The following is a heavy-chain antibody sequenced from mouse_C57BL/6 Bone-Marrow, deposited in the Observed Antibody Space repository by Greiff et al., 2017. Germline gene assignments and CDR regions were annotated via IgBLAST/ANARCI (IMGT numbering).Heavy chain of an antibody. D-gene: IGHD4-1*01. CDR2: IYPRSGNT. V-gene: IGHV1-81*01. CDR1: GYTFTSYG. CDR3: ARWANWENY. J-gene: IGHJ2*01. Sequence: QVQLKESGAELARPGASVKLSCKASGYTFTSYGISWVKQRAGQGLEWIGEIYPRSGNTYYNEKFKGKATLTADKSSSTAYMELRSLTSEDSAVYFCARWANWENYWGQGATLTVSS.